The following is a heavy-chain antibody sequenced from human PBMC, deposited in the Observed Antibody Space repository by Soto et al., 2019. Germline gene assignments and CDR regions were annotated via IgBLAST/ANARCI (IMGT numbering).Heavy chain of an antibody. CDR2: ISSSSSTI. V-gene: IGHV3-48*02. CDR1: GFTFSSYS. CDR3: ARVFYSVAGTGGLDY. J-gene: IGHJ4*02. D-gene: IGHD6-19*01. Sequence: EVQLVESGGGLVQPGGSLRLSCAASGFTFSSYSMNWVRQAPGKGLEWVSYISSSSSTIYYADSVKGRFTISRDNAKNSLYLQMNSPRDEDTAVYYCARVFYSVAGTGGLDYWGQGTLVTVSS.